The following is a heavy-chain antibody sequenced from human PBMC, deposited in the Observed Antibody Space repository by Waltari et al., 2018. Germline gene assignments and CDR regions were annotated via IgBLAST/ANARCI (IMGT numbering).Heavy chain of an antibody. V-gene: IGHV3-53*02. CDR2: IYRGDNT. D-gene: IGHD1-26*01. J-gene: IGHJ4*02. CDR3: TGETLGSYGSFDY. Sequence: EVQLVETGGDLIQPGGSLRLACAASGFTVSSTYRSWVRQAPGKGLEWVSVIYRGDNTFYADSVKGRFTISRDNSKNTLYLQMNSLRAEDTAMYYCTGETLGSYGSFDYWGQGTLVTVSS. CDR1: GFTVSSTY.